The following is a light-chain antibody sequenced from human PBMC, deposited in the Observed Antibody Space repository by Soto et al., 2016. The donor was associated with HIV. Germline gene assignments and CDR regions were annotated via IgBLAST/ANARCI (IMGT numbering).Light chain of an antibody. V-gene: IGLV3-1*01. CDR1: ELGDQY. CDR2: QDS. J-gene: IGLJ2*01. CDR3: QAWDSSAVV. Sequence: SYDLTQPPSVSVSPGQTASITCSGEELGDQYVCWYQQEPGQSPVVVIYQDSKRPSGIPERFSGSNSGNTATLTISGTQAMDEADYYCQAWDSSAVVFGGGTKLTVL.